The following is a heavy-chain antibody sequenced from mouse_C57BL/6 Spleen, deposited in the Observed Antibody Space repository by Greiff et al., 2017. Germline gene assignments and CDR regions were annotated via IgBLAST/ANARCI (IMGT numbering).Heavy chain of an antibody. Sequence: DVQLVESGGGLVQPKGSLKLSCAASGFSFNTYAMNWVRQAPGKGLEWVARIRSKSNNYATYYADSVKDRFTISRDDSESMLYLQMNNLKTEDTAMYYCVRHRDYYGSSYYAMDYWGQGTSVTVSS. CDR3: VRHRDYYGSSYYAMDY. J-gene: IGHJ4*01. CDR2: IRSKSNNYAT. V-gene: IGHV10-1*01. D-gene: IGHD1-1*01. CDR1: GFSFNTYA.